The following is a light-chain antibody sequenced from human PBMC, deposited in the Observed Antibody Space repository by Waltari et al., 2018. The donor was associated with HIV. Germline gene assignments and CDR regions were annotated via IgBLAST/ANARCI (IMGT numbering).Light chain of an antibody. CDR1: SSDVGGYNY. CDR3: SSYAGSNNFVV. V-gene: IGLV2-8*01. CDR2: EVS. J-gene: IGLJ2*01. Sequence: QSALTQPPSASGSPGQSVTISCTGTSSDVGGYNYVSWYQQHPGKAPKLMIYEVSKRPSGVPDRFSVSKSGNTASLTVSGLQAEDEADYYCSSYAGSNNFVVFGGGTKLTVL.